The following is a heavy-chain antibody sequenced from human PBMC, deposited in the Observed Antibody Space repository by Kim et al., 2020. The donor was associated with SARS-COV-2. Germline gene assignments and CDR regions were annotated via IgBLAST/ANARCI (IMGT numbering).Heavy chain of an antibody. CDR1: GGSISSYY. D-gene: IGHD4-17*01. J-gene: IGHJ6*02. CDR2: IYYSGST. V-gene: IGHV4-59*01. Sequence: SETLSLTCTVSGGSISSYYWSWIRQPPGKGLEWIGYIYYSGSTNYNPSLKSRVTISVDTSKNQFSLKLSSVTAADTAVYYCARGWDYGDYEYYYYDGMDVWGQGPTVTVSS. CDR3: ARGWDYGDYEYYYYDGMDV.